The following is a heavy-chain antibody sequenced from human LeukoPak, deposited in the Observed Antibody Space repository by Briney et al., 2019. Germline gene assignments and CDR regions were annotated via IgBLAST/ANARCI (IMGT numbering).Heavy chain of an antibody. CDR3: ARVPLRAFGIAVDY. CDR1: GYTFTSYG. J-gene: IGHJ4*02. CDR2: ISAYNGYT. D-gene: IGHD6-13*01. Sequence: GASVKVSCKASGYTFTSYGISWVRQAPGQGLEWMGWISAYNGYTNYAQKLQGRVTMTTDTSTSTAYMELRSLRSDDTAVYYCARVPLRAFGIAVDYWGQGTLVTVSS. V-gene: IGHV1-18*01.